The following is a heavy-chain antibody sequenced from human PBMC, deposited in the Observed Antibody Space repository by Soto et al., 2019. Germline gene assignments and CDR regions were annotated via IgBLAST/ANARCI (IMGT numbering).Heavy chain of an antibody. J-gene: IGHJ4*02. Sequence: QVQLQESGPGLVKPSQTLSLTCTVSGGSISSGGYYWNWIRQHPGKGLEWIGYIYYSGFTYYSPCLKSRVTISVDTSKSRCSMKLSSVTAAGTAVCYCARSIEYWGQGTLVTVSP. V-gene: IGHV4-31*03. CDR1: GGSISSGGYY. CDR2: IYYSGFT. CDR3: ARSIEY.